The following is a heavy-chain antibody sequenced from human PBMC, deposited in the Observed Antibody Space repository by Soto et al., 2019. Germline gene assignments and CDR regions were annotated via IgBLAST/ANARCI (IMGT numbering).Heavy chain of an antibody. D-gene: IGHD3-10*01. V-gene: IGHV6-1*01. CDR2: TYYRSRFFS. CDR3: VRDRYSSSGWFDP. Sequence: SQTLALTCAISGDSVSSYSAAWNWIRQSPSGGLEWLGMTYYRSRFFSDYAESVKSRIIINPDTSKNQFSLQLKSVTPEDPAVYYCVRDRYSSSGWFDPWGQGTPVTVSS. J-gene: IGHJ5*02. CDR1: GDSVSSYSAA.